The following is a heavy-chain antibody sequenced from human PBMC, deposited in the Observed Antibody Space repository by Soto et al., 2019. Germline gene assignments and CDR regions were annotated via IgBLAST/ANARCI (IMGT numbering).Heavy chain of an antibody. J-gene: IGHJ4*02. CDR1: GASVSSDY. CDR3: ARASRIFRVDY. Sequence: PSETLSLTCTVSGASVSSDYWIWFRQPPGKGLEWIGYFYFTGSTKYKSSLKSRVAISVDTSKNQFSLNLTSVTAADTAMYYCARASRIFRVDYWGQGSQVTVSS. V-gene: IGHV4-59*02. CDR2: FYFTGST.